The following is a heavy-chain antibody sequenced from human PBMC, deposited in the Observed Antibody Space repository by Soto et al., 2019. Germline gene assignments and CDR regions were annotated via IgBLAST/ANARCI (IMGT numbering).Heavy chain of an antibody. CDR1: GGSFSGYY. J-gene: IGHJ4*01. Sequence: PSETLSLTCAVYGGSFSGYYWSWIRQPPGKGLEWIGEINHSGSTNYNPSLKSRVTISVDTSKNQFSLKLSSVTAADTAVYYCARTLTSGRGDPIDYWGHGTLVTVSS. CDR3: ARTLTSGRGDPIDY. V-gene: IGHV4-34*01. CDR2: INHSGST. D-gene: IGHD3-10*01.